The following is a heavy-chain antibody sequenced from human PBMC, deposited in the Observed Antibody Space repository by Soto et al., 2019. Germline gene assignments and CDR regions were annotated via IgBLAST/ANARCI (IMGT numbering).Heavy chain of an antibody. Sequence: SETLSLTCTVSGGSISSGDYYWSWIRQPPGKGLEWIGYIYYSGSTYYNPSLKSRVTISVDTSKNQFSLKLSSVTAADTAVYYCARDLHPDYDFWSHWFDPWGQGTLVTVSS. V-gene: IGHV4-30-4*01. CDR1: GGSISSGDYY. D-gene: IGHD3-3*01. CDR2: IYYSGST. CDR3: ARDLHPDYDFWSHWFDP. J-gene: IGHJ5*02.